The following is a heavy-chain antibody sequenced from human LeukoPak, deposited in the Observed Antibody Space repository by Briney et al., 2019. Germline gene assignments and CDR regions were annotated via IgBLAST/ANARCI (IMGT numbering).Heavy chain of an antibody. CDR2: PFYTGET. D-gene: IGHD1-26*01. Sequence: SETLSLTCIVSDGSISSSSYYWGWIRQPPGKGLEWIGNPFYTGETFYNPSLNRRVTISVDTSKSQFSLRLSSVTAADTAVYYCARTDSGRYSYFDYWGQGTLVTVSS. J-gene: IGHJ4*02. CDR1: DGSISSSSYY. V-gene: IGHV4-39*01. CDR3: ARTDSGRYSYFDY.